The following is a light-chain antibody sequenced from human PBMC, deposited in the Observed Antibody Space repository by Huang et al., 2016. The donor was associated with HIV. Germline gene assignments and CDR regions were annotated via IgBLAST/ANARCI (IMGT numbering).Light chain of an antibody. J-gene: IGKJ2*01. CDR1: QSIRNRY. CDR3: QQYGSSSYT. V-gene: IGKV3D-20*01. CDR2: DAS. Sequence: EIVLTQSPATLSLSPGERATLSCRATQSIRNRYLAWFQQKPGLAPRLLIYDASNRATGIPDRFGGGGSGTDFTLTISRLEPEDFAVYYCQQYGSSSYTFGQGTKLELK.